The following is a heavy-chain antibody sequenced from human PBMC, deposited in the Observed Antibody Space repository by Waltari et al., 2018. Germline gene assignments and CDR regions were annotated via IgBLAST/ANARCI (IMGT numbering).Heavy chain of an antibody. Sequence: VQLQQWGAGLLKPSETLSLTCAVYGGSFSGYYWSWVRQAPGKGLEWVANIKQDGSEKYYVDSVKGRFTISRDNAKNSLYLQMNSLRAEDTAVYYCARLPGWNPSVWGQGTLVTVSS. D-gene: IGHD1-1*01. J-gene: IGHJ4*02. CDR2: IKQDGSEK. CDR3: ARLPGWNPSV. V-gene: IGHV3-7*01. CDR1: GGSFSGYY.